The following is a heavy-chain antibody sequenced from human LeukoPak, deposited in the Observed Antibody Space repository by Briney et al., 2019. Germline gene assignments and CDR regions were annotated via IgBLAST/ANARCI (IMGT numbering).Heavy chain of an antibody. V-gene: IGHV4-34*01. D-gene: IGHD4-17*01. J-gene: IGHJ4*02. Sequence: SGTLSLTCAVYSGSFSGNFWTYIRQPPGKGLEWIGEINHRGSTNYNPSLKSRVTISVDTSKNQFSLKLTSVTAADTAVYFCARGSLFYGDSSAYFDYWGQGTLVTVSS. CDR2: INHRGST. CDR1: SGSFSGNF. CDR3: ARGSLFYGDSSAYFDY.